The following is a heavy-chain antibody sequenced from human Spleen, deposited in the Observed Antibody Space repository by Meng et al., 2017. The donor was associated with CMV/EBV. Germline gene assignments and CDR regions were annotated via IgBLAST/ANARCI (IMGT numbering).Heavy chain of an antibody. CDR3: ARLWDTTPYEAFDL. D-gene: IGHD1-1*01. CDR2: IYPGDSDT. V-gene: IGHV5-51*01. Sequence: GESLKISCQGSGYDSTNYWIAWVRQMPGKGLDWMGIIYPGDSDTIYSPSFQGQVTMSADKSTTTAYLQWSSLKASDTAMYYCARLWDTTPYEAFDLWGQGTMVTVSS. CDR1: GYDSTNYW. J-gene: IGHJ3*01.